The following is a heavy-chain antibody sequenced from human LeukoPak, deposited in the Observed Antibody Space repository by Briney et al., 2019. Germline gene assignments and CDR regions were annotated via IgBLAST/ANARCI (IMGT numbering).Heavy chain of an antibody. V-gene: IGHV3-33*01. D-gene: IGHD3-22*01. CDR3: AREVYDSSGYYQNDY. CDR2: IWYDGSNK. Sequence: GGSLRLSCAASGFTFSSYGMHWVRQALGKGLEWVAVIWYDGSNKYYADSVKGRFTISRDNSKNTLYLQMNSLRAEDTAVYYCAREVYDSSGYYQNDYWGQGTLVTVSS. J-gene: IGHJ4*02. CDR1: GFTFSSYG.